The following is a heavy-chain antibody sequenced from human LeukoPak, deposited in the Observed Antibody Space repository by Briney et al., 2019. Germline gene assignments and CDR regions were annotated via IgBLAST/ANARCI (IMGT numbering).Heavy chain of an antibody. V-gene: IGHV4-34*01. CDR3: ARQGLRQLAY. Sequence: PSETLSLTCAVYGGSFSGYYWSWIRQPPGKGLEWIGEINHSGSTNYNPSLKSRVTISVDTSKNQFSLKLSSVTAADTAVYYCARQGLRQLAYWGQGTLVTVSS. CDR1: GGSFSGYY. CDR2: INHSGST. D-gene: IGHD6-13*01. J-gene: IGHJ4*02.